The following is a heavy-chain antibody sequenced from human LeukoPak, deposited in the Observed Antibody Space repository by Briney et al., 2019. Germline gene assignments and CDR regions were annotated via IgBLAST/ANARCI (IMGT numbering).Heavy chain of an antibody. CDR2: ISSSSSTI. D-gene: IGHD2-2*01. Sequence: GGSLRLSCAASGFTFSSYSMNWVRQAPGKGLEWVSYISSSSSTIYYADSVKGRFTISRDNAKNSLYLQMNSLRAEDAAVYYCARRYCSSASCLFDYWGQGTLVTVSS. CDR3: ARRYCSSASCLFDY. CDR1: GFTFSSYS. V-gene: IGHV3-48*01. J-gene: IGHJ4*02.